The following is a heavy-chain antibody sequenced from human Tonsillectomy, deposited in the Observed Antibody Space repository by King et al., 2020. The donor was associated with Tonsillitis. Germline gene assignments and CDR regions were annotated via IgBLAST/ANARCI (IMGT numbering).Heavy chain of an antibody. Sequence: QLQESGPGLVKPSETLSLTCTVSGGSISSSSYYWGWIRQPPGKGLEWIGSIYYSGSTYYNPSLKSRVTISVDTSKNQFSLKLSSVTAADTAVYYCASNGIAVAGTYYYYYGMDVWGQGTTVTVSS. J-gene: IGHJ6*02. CDR1: GGSISSSSYY. CDR3: ASNGIAVAGTYYYYYGMDV. CDR2: IYYSGST. V-gene: IGHV4-39*01. D-gene: IGHD6-19*01.